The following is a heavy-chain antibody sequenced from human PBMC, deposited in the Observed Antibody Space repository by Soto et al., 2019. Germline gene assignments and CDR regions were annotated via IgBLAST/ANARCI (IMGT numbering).Heavy chain of an antibody. J-gene: IGHJ4*02. D-gene: IGHD2-15*01. CDR1: GSSITNSFH. Sequence: PSETLSLTCRVSGSSITNSFHWGWIRQSPEKGLEWIGSISHTGRTSYNPSLKSRVSISVDTSKNQFSLTLTSVTAADTAVYYCARAPANLALAVAYFDSWGQGTLVTVSS. CDR3: ARAPANLALAVAYFDS. V-gene: IGHV4-38-2*02. CDR2: ISHTGRT.